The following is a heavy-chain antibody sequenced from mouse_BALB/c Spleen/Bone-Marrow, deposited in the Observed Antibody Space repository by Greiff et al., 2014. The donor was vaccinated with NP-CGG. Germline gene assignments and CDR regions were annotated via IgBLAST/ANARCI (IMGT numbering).Heavy chain of an antibody. J-gene: IGHJ1*01. CDR2: IDTSDSYT. D-gene: IGHD1-1*01. CDR1: GYTFTDYW. Sequence: SGAELVMPGASVKMSCKASGYTFTDYWMHWVKQRPGQGLEWIGAIDTSDSYTSYNQKFKGKATLTVDESSSTAYMQLSSLTSEDSAVYYCARDYYGRGWYCDVWGAGTTVTVSS. CDR3: ARDYYGRGWYCDV. V-gene: IGHV1-69*01.